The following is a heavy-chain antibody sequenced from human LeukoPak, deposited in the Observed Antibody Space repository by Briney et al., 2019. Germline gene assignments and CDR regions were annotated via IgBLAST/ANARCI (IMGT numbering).Heavy chain of an antibody. Sequence: GGSLRLSCAASGFTFSSYGMQWVRQAPGKGLEWVAVILDNGSKAHYADSVRGRFTVSRDNSKNTLFLQMNSLRAEGTAVYYCARDSITGDNSLDYWGRGTLVTVSS. CDR2: ILDNGSKA. D-gene: IGHD7-27*01. V-gene: IGHV3-33*05. CDR1: GFTFSSYG. CDR3: ARDSITGDNSLDY. J-gene: IGHJ4*02.